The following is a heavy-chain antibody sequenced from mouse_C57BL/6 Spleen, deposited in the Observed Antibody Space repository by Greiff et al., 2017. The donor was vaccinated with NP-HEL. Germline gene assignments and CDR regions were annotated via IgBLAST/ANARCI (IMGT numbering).Heavy chain of an antibody. J-gene: IGHJ1*03. D-gene: IGHD1-1*02. Sequence: VQLQQSGPELVKPGASVKMSCKASGYTFTDYYMHWVKQSPGQSLEWIGNINPTNGDTNYNQKFKGKATLTVDKSSSTAYMQLSSLTSEDSAVDYCAMGGTYWYFDGWGKGTTLTVSS. V-gene: IGHV1-34*01. CDR2: INPTNGDT. CDR3: AMGGTYWYFDG. CDR1: GYTFTDYY.